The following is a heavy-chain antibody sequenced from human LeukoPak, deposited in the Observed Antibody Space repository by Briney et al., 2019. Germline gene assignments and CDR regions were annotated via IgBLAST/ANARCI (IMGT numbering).Heavy chain of an antibody. Sequence: ETLSLTCTVSGDSINNNFGTWIRHPPGKGVEWLGYNYSSGSANYTPSLKSRVIISGDTSKNQISLNLPSVAAADTALYFCASHRDYYDSRGQGTLGTVS. V-gene: IGHV4-59*08. J-gene: IGHJ4*01. D-gene: IGHD3-22*01. CDR1: GDSINNNF. CDR2: NYSSGSA. CDR3: ASHRDYYDS.